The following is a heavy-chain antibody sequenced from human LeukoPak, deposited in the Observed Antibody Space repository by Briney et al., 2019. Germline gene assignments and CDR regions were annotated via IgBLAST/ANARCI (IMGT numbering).Heavy chain of an antibody. J-gene: IGHJ4*02. CDR3: ARGHTMVRGVTPFDY. CDR1: GFTFSSYS. V-gene: IGHV3-21*01. D-gene: IGHD3-10*01. CDR2: ISSSSSYI. Sequence: SGGSLRLSCAASGFTFSSYSMNWVRQAPGKGLEWVSSISSSSSYIYYADSVKGRFTISRDNAKNPLYLQMNSLRAEDTAVYYCARGHTMVRGVTPFDYWGQGTLVTVSS.